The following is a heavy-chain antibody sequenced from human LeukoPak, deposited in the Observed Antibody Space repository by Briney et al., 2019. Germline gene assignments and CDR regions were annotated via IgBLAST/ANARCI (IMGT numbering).Heavy chain of an antibody. Sequence: GGSLRLSCAACGFTFSRYWMHWVRQAPGKGLVWVSRINGDGSTTSYADSVKGGFTISRDNAKNTLYLQMNSLRAEDTAVYYCATGNYYDSRGYYTFGHWGQGTLVTVSS. CDR2: INGDGSTT. D-gene: IGHD3-22*01. CDR3: ATGNYYDSRGYYTFGH. CDR1: GFTFSRYW. V-gene: IGHV3-74*01. J-gene: IGHJ1*01.